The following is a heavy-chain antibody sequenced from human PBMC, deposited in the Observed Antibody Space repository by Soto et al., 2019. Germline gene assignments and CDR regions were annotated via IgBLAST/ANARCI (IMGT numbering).Heavy chain of an antibody. D-gene: IGHD3-10*01. Sequence: SETLSLTCAVSGVSLTSGNWWTWVRQSPQRGLEYIGEIFHDGTANYYPSFERRVAMSVDTSRIQLSLKLTSVTAADTAVYFCARRVYDTRLNYMFFDFWGPGTLV. J-gene: IGHJ4*02. CDR1: GVSLTSGNW. CDR2: IFHDGTA. CDR3: ARRVYDTRLNYMFFDF. V-gene: IGHV4-4*02.